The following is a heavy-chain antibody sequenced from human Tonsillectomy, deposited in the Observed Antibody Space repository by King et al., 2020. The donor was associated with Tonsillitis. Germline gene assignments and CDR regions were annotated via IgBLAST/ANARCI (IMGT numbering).Heavy chain of an antibody. CDR3: ASGNRNYDVLTRHVYFTLDV. J-gene: IGHJ6*02. CDR1: GYRFASYG. D-gene: IGHD3-9*01. CDR2: ISAYNGDT. V-gene: IGHV1-18*04. Sequence: VQLVQSGAEMKKPGASVKVSCKASGYRFASYGISWVRQAPGQGLEWMGWISAYNGDTKSAQRFQGRVTMTTDTSTNTAYMELSSLRSDDTAVYYSASGNRNYDVLTRHVYFTLDVWGQGTTVTVSS.